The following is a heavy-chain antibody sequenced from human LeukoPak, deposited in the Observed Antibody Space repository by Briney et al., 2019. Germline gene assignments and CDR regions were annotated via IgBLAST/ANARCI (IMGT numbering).Heavy chain of an antibody. J-gene: IGHJ4*02. Sequence: PSETLSLTCTVSGGSISSSSYYWGWIRQPPGTGLDWIGSIYYSGSTYYNPSLKSRVTISVDTSKNQFSLRLSSVTAADTAVYYRARGGRPYDYWGPGTLVTVSS. CDR2: IYYSGST. D-gene: IGHD1-1*01. CDR1: GGSISSSSYY. V-gene: IGHV4-39*01. CDR3: ARGGRPYDY.